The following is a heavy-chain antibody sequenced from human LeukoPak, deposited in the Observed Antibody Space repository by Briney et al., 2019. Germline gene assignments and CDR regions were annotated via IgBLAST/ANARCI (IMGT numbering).Heavy chain of an antibody. V-gene: IGHV1-46*01. Sequence: GASVKVFCMASGYTFTTYYMHWVRQAPGQGLEWMGIINPSSGSTSYAQKFQGRVTMTRDTSTSTVYMELSSLRSEDTAIYYCARVLGAHRYGSIDHWGQGTLVTVSS. CDR3: ARVLGAHRYGSIDH. D-gene: IGHD5-18*01. J-gene: IGHJ4*02. CDR2: INPSSGST. CDR1: GYTFTTYY.